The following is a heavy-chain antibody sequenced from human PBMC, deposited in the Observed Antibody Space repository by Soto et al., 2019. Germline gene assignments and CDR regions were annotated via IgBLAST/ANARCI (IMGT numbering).Heavy chain of an antibody. D-gene: IGHD3-3*01. V-gene: IGHV3-30*18. CDR2: ISYDGSNK. CDR3: AKDRDFWSGYPVDGSGSPLDY. Sequence: QVQLVESGGGVVQPGRSLRLSCAASGFTFSSYGMHWVRQAPGKGLEWVAVISYDGSNKYYADSVKGRFTISRDNSKNTLYLQMNSLRAEDTAVYYCAKDRDFWSGYPVDGSGSPLDYWGQGTLVTVSS. CDR1: GFTFSSYG. J-gene: IGHJ4*02.